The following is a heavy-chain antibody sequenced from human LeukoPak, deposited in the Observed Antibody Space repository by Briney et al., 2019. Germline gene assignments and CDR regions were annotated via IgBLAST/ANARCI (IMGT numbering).Heavy chain of an antibody. CDR3: ARVPYYGGPFDY. Sequence: PSETLSLTCSVSGGSFSSGTYQWSWIRQRPGKGLEWIGYIYYSGSTNYNPSLKSRVTISVDTSKNQFSLKLSSVTAADTAVYYCARVPYYGGPFDYWGQGTLVTVSS. V-gene: IGHV4-61*01. J-gene: IGHJ4*02. CDR1: GGSFSSGTYQ. D-gene: IGHD4-23*01. CDR2: IYYSGST.